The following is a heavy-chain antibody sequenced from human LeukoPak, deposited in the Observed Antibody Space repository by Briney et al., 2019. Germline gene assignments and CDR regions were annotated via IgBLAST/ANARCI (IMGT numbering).Heavy chain of an antibody. CDR2: ISGSGVYT. D-gene: IGHD6-6*01. CDR1: GFTFNNYA. Sequence: GGSLRLSCAASGFTFNNYAMSWVRQAPGKGLEWVSSISGSGVYTHYAGSVRGRSTISRDTSKNTLYLQMNSLRAEDTAVYYCARGAPRPFWGQGTLVTVSS. CDR3: ARGAPRPF. J-gene: IGHJ4*02. V-gene: IGHV3-23*01.